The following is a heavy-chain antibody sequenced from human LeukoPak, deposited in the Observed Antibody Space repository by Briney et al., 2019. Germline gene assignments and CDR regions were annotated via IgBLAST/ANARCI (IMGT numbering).Heavy chain of an antibody. V-gene: IGHV1-2*06. Sequence: ASVKVSCKASGYTFTGYYMHWVRQAPGQGLEWMGRINPNSGGTNYAQKFQGRVTMTRDTSISTAYMELSRLRSDDTAVYYCARDPLKVVTWFYYYYMDVWGKGTTVTVSS. CDR1: GYTFTGYY. CDR2: INPNSGGT. CDR3: ARDPLKVVTWFYYYYMDV. D-gene: IGHD3-22*01. J-gene: IGHJ6*03.